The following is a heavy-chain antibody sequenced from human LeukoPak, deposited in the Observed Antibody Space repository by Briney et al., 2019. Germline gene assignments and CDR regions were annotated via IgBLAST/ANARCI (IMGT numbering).Heavy chain of an antibody. CDR2: INPNSGGT. CDR1: GYTFTGYY. V-gene: IGHV1-2*02. Sequence: GASVKVSCKASGYTFTGYYMHWVRQAPGQGLEWMGWINPNSGGTNYAQKLQGRVTMTRDTSISTAYMELSRLRSDDTAVYYCARGSSSGWRDWFDPWGQGTLVTVSS. D-gene: IGHD6-19*01. J-gene: IGHJ5*02. CDR3: ARGSSSGWRDWFDP.